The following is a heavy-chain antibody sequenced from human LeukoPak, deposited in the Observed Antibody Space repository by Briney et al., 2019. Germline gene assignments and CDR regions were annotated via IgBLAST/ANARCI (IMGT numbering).Heavy chain of an antibody. V-gene: IGHV3-11*06. D-gene: IGHD7-27*01. Sequence: KSGGSLRLSCAASGFTFSDFYMSWIRQAPGKGLEWISYISSSGSSTNYADSVKGRFTISRDNAENSLYLQMNSLRAEDTAVYYCARYTQTPGDWGQGTLVTVSS. CDR1: GFTFSDFY. CDR2: ISSSGSST. CDR3: ARYTQTPGD. J-gene: IGHJ4*02.